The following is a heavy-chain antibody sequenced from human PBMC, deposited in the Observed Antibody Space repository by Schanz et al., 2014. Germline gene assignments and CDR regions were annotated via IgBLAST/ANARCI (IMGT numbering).Heavy chain of an antibody. CDR3: ARAARRTRVVPLYFDY. Sequence: GQLAESGGGLVQPGGSLRLSCAASGFTFRDYYMSWIRQAPGKGLEWVSDISSGSSYANYADSVKGRFTISRDNAKNSLYLQMNSLRAEDTAVYYCARAARRTRVVPLYFDYWGQGTLVTVSS. J-gene: IGHJ4*02. CDR2: ISSGSSYA. CDR1: GFTFRDYY. V-gene: IGHV3-11*05. D-gene: IGHD2-2*01.